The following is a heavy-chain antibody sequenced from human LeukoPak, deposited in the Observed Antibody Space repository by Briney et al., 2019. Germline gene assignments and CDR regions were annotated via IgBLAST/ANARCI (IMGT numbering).Heavy chain of an antibody. CDR2: INWNGGST. CDR3: ARHLYGDYVGEGDY. D-gene: IGHD4-17*01. V-gene: IGHV3-20*04. Sequence: GGSLRLSCAASGFTFDDYGMSWVRQAPGKGLEWVSGINWNGGSTGYADSVKGRFTTSRDNAKNSLYLQMNSLRAEDAALYYCARHLYGDYVGEGDYWGQGTLVTVSS. CDR1: GFTFDDYG. J-gene: IGHJ4*02.